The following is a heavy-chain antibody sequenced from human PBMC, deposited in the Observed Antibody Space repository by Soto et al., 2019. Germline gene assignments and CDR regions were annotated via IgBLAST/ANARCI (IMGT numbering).Heavy chain of an antibody. Sequence: PGGSLRLSCAASGDTFSTYGFNWVRQAPGKGLEWVAVIWYDGNTKYYADSVKGRFTISRDNSKNTLYLQMNSLTAEDTAVYYCARPLVAPVAGPYYYGMDVWGQGTTVTVSS. CDR1: GDTFSTYG. D-gene: IGHD6-19*01. J-gene: IGHJ6*02. V-gene: IGHV3-33*01. CDR2: IWYDGNTK. CDR3: ARPLVAPVAGPYYYGMDV.